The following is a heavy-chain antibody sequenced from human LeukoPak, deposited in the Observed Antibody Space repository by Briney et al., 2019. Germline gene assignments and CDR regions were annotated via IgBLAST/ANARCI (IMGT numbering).Heavy chain of an antibody. V-gene: IGHV3-48*01. CDR1: GFTFSSYS. CDR2: ISSSSSTI. CDR3: ARAGYSSSSGVFFDY. Sequence: GGSLRLSCAASGFTFSSYSMNWVRQAPGKGLEWVSYISSSSSTIYYADSVKGRFTISRDNAKNSLYLQMNSLRAEDTAVYYCARAGYSSSSGVFFDYWGQGTLVTVSS. J-gene: IGHJ4*02. D-gene: IGHD6-6*01.